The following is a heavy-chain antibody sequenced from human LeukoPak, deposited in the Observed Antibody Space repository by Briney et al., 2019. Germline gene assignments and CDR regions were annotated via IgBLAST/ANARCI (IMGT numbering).Heavy chain of an antibody. V-gene: IGHV4-59*05. J-gene: IGHJ3*02. Sequence: SETLSLTCTVSGGSISSYYWSGIRQPPGKGLEWIGSIYYSGSTYYNPSLKSRVTISVDTSKNQFSLKLSSVTAADTAVYYCATHYYDSSGPSPAAFDIWGQGTMVTVSS. CDR2: IYYSGST. CDR1: GGSISSYY. D-gene: IGHD3-22*01. CDR3: ATHYYDSSGPSPAAFDI.